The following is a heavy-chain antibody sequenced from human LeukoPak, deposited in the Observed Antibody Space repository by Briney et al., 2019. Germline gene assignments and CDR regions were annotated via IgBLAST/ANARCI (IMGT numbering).Heavy chain of an antibody. D-gene: IGHD6-13*01. CDR3: ARTYSSSWMPYYFDY. J-gene: IGHJ4*02. CDR2: ISAYNGNT. Sequence: GASVKVSCKASGYTFTSYGISWLRQAPGQGLEWMGWISAYNGNTNYAQKLQGRVTMTTDTSTSTAYMELRSLRSDDTAVYYCARTYSSSWMPYYFDYWGQGTLVTVSS. V-gene: IGHV1-18*01. CDR1: GYTFTSYG.